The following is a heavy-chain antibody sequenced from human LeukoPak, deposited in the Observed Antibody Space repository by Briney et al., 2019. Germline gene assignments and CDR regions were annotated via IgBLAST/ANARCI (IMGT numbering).Heavy chain of an antibody. CDR3: ARTTEGGYSYGYFYYYYMDV. J-gene: IGHJ6*03. CDR2: IYYSGST. V-gene: IGHV4-59*11. D-gene: IGHD5-18*01. CDR1: GDSISMHY. Sequence: SETLSLVCSVSGDSISMHYWSWIRQPPGKGLEWIGYIYYSGSTNYKSSLKSRVTISVDTSKNQFSLKLSSVTAADTAVYYCARTTEGGYSYGYFYYYYMDVWGKGTTVTISS.